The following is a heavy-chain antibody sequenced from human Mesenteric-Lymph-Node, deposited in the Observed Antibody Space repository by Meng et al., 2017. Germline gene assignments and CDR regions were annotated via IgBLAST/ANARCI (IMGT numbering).Heavy chain of an antibody. V-gene: IGHV3-72*01. D-gene: IGHD4-11*01. CDR1: GFTFSDHY. CDR3: ARDLSGDERVDYSIFDV. J-gene: IGHJ3*01. CDR2: SRNKLNAYST. Sequence: GESLMISCVVSGFTFSDHYMDWFRQAPGKGLEWVGRSRNKLNAYSTKYAASGKGRFTIPRDDSDNSLYLQMNSLKTEDTAVYYCARDLSGDERVDYSIFDVWGQGTMVTVSS.